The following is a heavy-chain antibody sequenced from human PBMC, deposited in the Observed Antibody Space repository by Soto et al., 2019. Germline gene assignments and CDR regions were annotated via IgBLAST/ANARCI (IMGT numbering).Heavy chain of an antibody. D-gene: IGHD3-22*01. Sequence: QVQLVQSGDEVKKPGSSVKVSCKASGDTFTNHVFNWVRQAPGQGLEWMGGIISLFGTPNYSRRFQGRGTITADESTATSSLELSSLRSDDTAVYYCVRDLGSGYERGDYWGQGTLVTVSS. CDR1: GDTFTNHV. V-gene: IGHV1-69*12. CDR2: IISLFGTP. J-gene: IGHJ4*02. CDR3: VRDLGSGYERGDY.